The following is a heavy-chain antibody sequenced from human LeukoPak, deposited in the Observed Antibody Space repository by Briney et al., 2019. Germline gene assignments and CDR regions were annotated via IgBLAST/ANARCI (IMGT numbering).Heavy chain of an antibody. CDR1: GVTFRTYW. D-gene: IGHD3-10*01. CDR3: ARAGNYYFEY. CDR2: INSDGRTT. J-gene: IGHJ4*02. Sequence: GGSLRLSCAPSGVTFRTYWMHWVRQTPGQGLGWVSRINSDGRTTNYADSVKGRFTVSRDNAQNTLYLQMSSLRAEDTAVYYCARAGNYYFEYWGQGALVTVSS. V-gene: IGHV3-74*01.